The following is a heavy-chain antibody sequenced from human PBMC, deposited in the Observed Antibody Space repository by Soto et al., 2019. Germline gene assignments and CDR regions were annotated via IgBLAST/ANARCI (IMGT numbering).Heavy chain of an antibody. CDR2: ISSSSSYI. D-gene: IGHD3-3*01. Sequence: EVQLVESGGGLVKPGGSPRLSCAASGFTFSSYSMNWVRQAPGKGLEWVSSISSSSSYIYYADSVKGRFTISRDNAKNSLYLQMNSLRAEDTAVYYCARDFWSGTYYYYYGMDVWGQGTTVTVSS. J-gene: IGHJ6*02. V-gene: IGHV3-21*01. CDR3: ARDFWSGTYYYYYGMDV. CDR1: GFTFSSYS.